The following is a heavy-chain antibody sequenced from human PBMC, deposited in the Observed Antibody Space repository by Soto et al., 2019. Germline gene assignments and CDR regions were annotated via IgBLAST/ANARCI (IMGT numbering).Heavy chain of an antibody. J-gene: IGHJ4*02. CDR2: ISGSGGST. CDR3: AKDRLQQAFDY. CDR1: GFTFSSYA. V-gene: IGHV3-23*01. Sequence: EVQLLESGGGLVQPGGSLRLSCAASGFTFSSYAMSWVRQAPGKGLEWVSAISGSGGSTYFADSVKGRFNISRDNSKNTLYLQMNRLRAEDTAVYCCAKDRLQQAFDYWGQGTLVTVSS. D-gene: IGHD6-25*01.